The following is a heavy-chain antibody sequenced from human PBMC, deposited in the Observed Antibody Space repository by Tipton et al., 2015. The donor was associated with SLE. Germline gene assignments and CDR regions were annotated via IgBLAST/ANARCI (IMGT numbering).Heavy chain of an antibody. CDR3: ARTLGETMLVGGDAFDI. J-gene: IGHJ3*02. Sequence: QLVQSGGGLVQPGESLTLSCAASGFSVSNRFMNWVRQAPGRGLEWVSVVYNSASTYYADSVKGRFTFSRDISKNTVYLQMNSLRPEDTAVYYCARTLGETMLVGGDAFDIWGQGTTVTVSS. V-gene: IGHV3-66*01. CDR1: GFSVSNRF. CDR2: VYNSAST. D-gene: IGHD3-22*01.